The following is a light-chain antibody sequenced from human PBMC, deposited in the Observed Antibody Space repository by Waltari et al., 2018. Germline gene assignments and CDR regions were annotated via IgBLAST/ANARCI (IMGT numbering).Light chain of an antibody. CDR3: QTGGHGTWV. CDR2: VNSDGSH. J-gene: IGLJ3*02. Sequence: QLVLTQSPSASASLGASVKPTCTLSSGPINNVIGWLQQRQEKGPRYLMKVNSDGSHNKGDEIPDRFSGSGSGAERYLSISSLQSEDEADYICQTGGHGTWVFGGGTKLTVL. CDR1: SGPINNV. V-gene: IGLV4-69*01.